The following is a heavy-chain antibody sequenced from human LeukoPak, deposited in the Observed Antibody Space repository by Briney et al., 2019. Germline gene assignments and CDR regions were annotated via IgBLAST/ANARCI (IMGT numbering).Heavy chain of an antibody. Sequence: GGSLRLSCAASGFTFSSYWMNWVRQAPGKGLVWVSRINGDGSSTNYADSVKGRFTISRDNAKNTLYLQLNSLGAEDTAIYYCARSQGPYDYWGQGTLVTVSS. V-gene: IGHV3-74*01. CDR3: ARSQGPYDY. J-gene: IGHJ4*02. CDR1: GFTFSSYW. CDR2: INGDGSST.